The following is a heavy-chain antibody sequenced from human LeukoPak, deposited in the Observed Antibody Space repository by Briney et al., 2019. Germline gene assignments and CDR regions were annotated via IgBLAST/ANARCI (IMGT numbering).Heavy chain of an antibody. D-gene: IGHD2-15*01. CDR3: AKDGGSDPDSFDI. CDR1: GFIFNTYV. Sequence: GGSLRLPCAASGFIFNTYVMHWVRQAPGKGLEWLAFIRYDGSNKNYADSVKGRFTISRDNTKNSLYLQMNSLRDEDTAVYYCAKDGGSDPDSFDIWGQGTMVTVSS. J-gene: IGHJ3*02. CDR2: IRYDGSNK. V-gene: IGHV3-30*02.